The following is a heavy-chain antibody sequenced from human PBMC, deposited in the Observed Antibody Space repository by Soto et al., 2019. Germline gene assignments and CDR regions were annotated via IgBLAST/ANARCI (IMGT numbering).Heavy chain of an antibody. V-gene: IGHV3-21*04. CDR1: GFTFSSYS. CDR2: ISSSSSYI. Sequence: PGGSLRLSCAASGFTFSSYSMNWVRQAPGKGLEWVSSISSSSSYIYYADSVKGRFTISRDNAKNMLYLQMNSLRAEDTAIYYCAKDSHWAIISPTHDYWGHGTLVTVSS. J-gene: IGHJ4*01. D-gene: IGHD2-2*01. CDR3: AKDSHWAIISPTHDY.